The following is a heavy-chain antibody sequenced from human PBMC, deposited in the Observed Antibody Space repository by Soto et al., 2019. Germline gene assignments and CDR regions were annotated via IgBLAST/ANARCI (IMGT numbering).Heavy chain of an antibody. D-gene: IGHD2-21*02. V-gene: IGHV1-46*01. J-gene: IGHJ4*02. Sequence: QVQLMQSGAEVKKPGASVKVSCKASGDTFTDYYIHWVRQAPGQGLEWMGTVNPSGGHTNYAQHFRGREPMTRDTDTSTLYTELTSLTSDDTAIYYCARGGHVVVVTAALDYWGQGTLVTVSS. CDR1: GDTFTDYY. CDR2: VNPSGGHT. CDR3: ARGGHVVVVTAALDY.